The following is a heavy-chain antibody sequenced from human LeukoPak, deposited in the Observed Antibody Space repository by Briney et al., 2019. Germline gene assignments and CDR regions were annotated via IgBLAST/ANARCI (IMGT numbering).Heavy chain of an antibody. V-gene: IGHV3-30*03. CDR3: ATAHIPLYCSGGSCYPDLDY. J-gene: IGHJ4*02. CDR2: ISYDGSNK. D-gene: IGHD2-15*01. Sequence: GGSLRLSCAASGFTFSSYAMSWVRQAPGKGLEWVAVISYDGSNKYYADSVKGRFTISRDNSKNTLYLQMNSLRAEDTAVYYCATAHIPLYCSGGSCYPDLDYWGQGTLVTVSS. CDR1: GFTFSSYA.